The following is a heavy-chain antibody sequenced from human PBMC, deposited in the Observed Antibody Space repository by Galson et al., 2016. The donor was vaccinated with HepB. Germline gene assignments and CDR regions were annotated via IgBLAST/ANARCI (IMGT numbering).Heavy chain of an antibody. CDR1: GFAFSSYA. CDR3: ATSPAGYDSSGYYSPGAFDI. J-gene: IGHJ3*02. CDR2: ISGSGGST. V-gene: IGHV3-23*01. Sequence: SLRLSCAASGFAFSSYAMNWVRQAPGKGLEWVSAISGSGGSTYYADSVKGRFTISRDNSKNTLYLQMNSLRAEDTAVYYCATSPAGYDSSGYYSPGAFDIWGQGTMVTVSS. D-gene: IGHD3-22*01.